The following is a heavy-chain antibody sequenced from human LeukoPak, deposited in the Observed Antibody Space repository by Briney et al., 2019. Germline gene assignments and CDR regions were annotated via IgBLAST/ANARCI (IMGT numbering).Heavy chain of an antibody. CDR1: GYPFTRFY. CDR2: INPNSGGT. D-gene: IGHD6-19*01. J-gene: IGHJ4*02. CDR3: ARDRVAGPSFDY. V-gene: IGHV1-2*02. Sequence: ASVEASFKASGYPFTRFYMHWVRPGSGQGAGGMGWINPNSGGTNYGKKFQGRVTMTRDTSISTAYMELSRLRSDDTAVYYCARDRVAGPSFDYWGQGTLVTVSS.